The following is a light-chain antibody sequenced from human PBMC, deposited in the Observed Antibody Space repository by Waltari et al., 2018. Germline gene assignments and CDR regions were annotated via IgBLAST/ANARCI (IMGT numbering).Light chain of an antibody. CDR1: SNNFGNQE. J-gene: IGLJ3*02. Sequence: QAGLTQPPSVSKGLRQTATLTCPGNSNNFGNQEAVWLQQHQGHPPKLLSYKNNIQPSAISEGLSVSRSGNIAALTITGLQPEDEGDYYCSAWDSGLRVWVFGGGTKLTVL. CDR2: KNN. V-gene: IGLV10-54*01. CDR3: SAWDSGLRVWV.